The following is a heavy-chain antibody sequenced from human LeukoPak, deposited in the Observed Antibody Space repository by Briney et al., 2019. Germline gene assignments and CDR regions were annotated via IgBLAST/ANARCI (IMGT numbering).Heavy chain of an antibody. CDR3: ARADPPLQYFGSGSSTRSPGALDY. V-gene: IGHV4-31*03. CDR1: GGSISSGGYY. D-gene: IGHD3-10*01. Sequence: PSETLSLTCTVSGGSISSGGYYWSWIRQHPGKGLEWIGYIYYSGSTYYNPSLKSRVTISVDTSKNQFSLKLSSVTAADTAVYYCARADPPLQYFGSGSSTRSPGALDYWGQGTLVTVSS. J-gene: IGHJ4*02. CDR2: IYYSGST.